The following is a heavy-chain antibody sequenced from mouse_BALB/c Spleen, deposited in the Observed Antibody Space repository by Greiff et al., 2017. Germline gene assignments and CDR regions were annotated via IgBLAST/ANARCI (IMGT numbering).Heavy chain of an antibody. CDR1: GYTFTSYW. J-gene: IGHJ2*01. V-gene: IGHV1-7*01. CDR2: INPSTGYT. CDR3: ARHYDYFDY. D-gene: IGHD1-1*01. Sequence: QVQLKQSGAELAKPGASVKMSCKASGYTFTSYWMHWVKQRPGQGLEWIGYINPSTGYTEYNQKFKDKATLTADKSSSTAYMQLSSLTSEDSAVYYCARHYDYFDYWGQGTTLTVSS.